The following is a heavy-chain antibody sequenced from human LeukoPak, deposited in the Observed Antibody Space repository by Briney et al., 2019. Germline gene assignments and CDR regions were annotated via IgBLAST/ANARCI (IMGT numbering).Heavy chain of an antibody. CDR1: GFTFSDHY. J-gene: IGHJ4*02. D-gene: IGHD5-12*01. V-gene: IGHV3-72*01. Sequence: GGSLRLSCAASGFTFSDHYMDWVRQAPGKGLEWVCRIRNRANSYTTEYAASVKGRFTVSRDDSKNSLFLQVLSLKTEDTAMYYCTRASISSTPYYFDYWGQGALVTVSS. CDR3: TRASISSTPYYFDY. CDR2: IRNRANSYTT.